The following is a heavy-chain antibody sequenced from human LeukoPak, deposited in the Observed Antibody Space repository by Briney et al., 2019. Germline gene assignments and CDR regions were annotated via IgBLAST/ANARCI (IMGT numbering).Heavy chain of an antibody. CDR3: AKAGSSDWSRFDY. J-gene: IGHJ4*02. CDR2: ISGSGSNK. D-gene: IGHD6-19*01. Sequence: PGGSLRLSCAASGFTISGYWMNWVRQTPGKGLEWVSVISGSGSNKYYADSVKGRFTISRDNSKNTLYLQMNTLRAEDTAIYYCAKAGSSDWSRFDYWGQGTLVSVSS. CDR1: GFTISGYW. V-gene: IGHV3-23*01.